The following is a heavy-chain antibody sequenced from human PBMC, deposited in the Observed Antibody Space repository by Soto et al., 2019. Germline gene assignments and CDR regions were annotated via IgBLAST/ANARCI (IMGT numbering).Heavy chain of an antibody. CDR3: ASHLTPMGYYYGMDV. Sequence: GESLKISCKGSGYSFTNYWIGWVRQMPGKGLEWMGIIYPGVSDTRYILSFQGQVTISADKSISTAYLQWSSLKASDTAMYYCASHLTPMGYYYGMDVWGQGTTVTVSS. D-gene: IGHD3-10*01. CDR1: GYSFTNYW. J-gene: IGHJ6*02. CDR2: IYPGVSDT. V-gene: IGHV5-51*01.